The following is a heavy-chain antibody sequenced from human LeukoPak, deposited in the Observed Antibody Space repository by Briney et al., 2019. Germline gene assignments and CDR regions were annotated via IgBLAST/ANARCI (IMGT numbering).Heavy chain of an antibody. J-gene: IGHJ3*02. D-gene: IGHD1-26*01. Sequence: GGSLRLSCAASGFTVSSDYMNWVRQAPGKGLEWVSVIYSGGSTYYADSVKGRFTISRDNSKNTLYLQMNSLRVEDTAVYYCARPLLGAKRGHAFDIWGQGTMVTVSS. CDR3: ARPLLGAKRGHAFDI. V-gene: IGHV3-66*04. CDR1: GFTVSSDY. CDR2: IYSGGST.